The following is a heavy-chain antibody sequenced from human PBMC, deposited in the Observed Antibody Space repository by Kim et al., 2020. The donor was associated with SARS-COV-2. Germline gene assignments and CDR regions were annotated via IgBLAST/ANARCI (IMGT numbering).Heavy chain of an antibody. J-gene: IGHJ6*03. D-gene: IGHD3-10*01. CDR2: IYYSGST. Sequence: SETLSLTCTVSGGSISSRSYYWGWIRQPPGKGLEWIGSIYYSGSTYYNPSLKSRVTISVDTSKNQFSLKLSSVTAADTAVYYCARHPLWYYYYMDVCGKGTTVIVSS. CDR3: ARHPLWYYYYMDV. CDR1: GGSISSRSYY. V-gene: IGHV4-39*01.